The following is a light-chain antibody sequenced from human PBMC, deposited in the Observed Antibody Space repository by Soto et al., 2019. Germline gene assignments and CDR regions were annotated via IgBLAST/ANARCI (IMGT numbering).Light chain of an antibody. Sequence: EIVMTQSPATLSVSPGGRATLSCRASQSISDTLAWYQQKPGQAPRLLIHGASTRATGFPARFSGSGSGTDFTPTISSLQSEDFAVYYCQQYNNWPWTFGQGTKV. CDR2: GAS. V-gene: IGKV3-15*01. CDR1: QSISDT. CDR3: QQYNNWPWT. J-gene: IGKJ1*01.